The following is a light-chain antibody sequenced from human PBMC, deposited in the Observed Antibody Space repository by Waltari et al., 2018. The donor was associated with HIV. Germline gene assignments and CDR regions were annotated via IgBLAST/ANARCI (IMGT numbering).Light chain of an antibody. CDR2: HDT. V-gene: IGLV3-21*01. CDR3: QVWDTNTDQYVI. CDR1: NIGSKS. J-gene: IGLJ2*01. Sequence: SYVLTQPPSVSVAPGKTARITCGGENIGSKSVNWYQKQPGQAPVMVIYHDTDRPSGIPDRFSGSNSEDTATLTIRRGEAGDEADYFCQVWDTNTDQYVIFGGGTNLAV.